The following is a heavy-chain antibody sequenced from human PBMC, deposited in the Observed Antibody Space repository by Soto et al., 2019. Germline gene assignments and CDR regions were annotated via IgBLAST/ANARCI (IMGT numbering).Heavy chain of an antibody. D-gene: IGHD3-10*01. J-gene: IGHJ4*02. Sequence: SETLSLTCAVYGGSFSGYYWSWIRQPPGKGLEWIGEINHSGSTNYNPSLKSRVTISVDTSKNQFSLKLSSVTAADTAVYYCARVISDYGSGSYYNGNWGQGTLVTVSS. CDR1: GGSFSGYY. CDR2: INHSGST. V-gene: IGHV4-34*01. CDR3: ARVISDYGSGSYYNGN.